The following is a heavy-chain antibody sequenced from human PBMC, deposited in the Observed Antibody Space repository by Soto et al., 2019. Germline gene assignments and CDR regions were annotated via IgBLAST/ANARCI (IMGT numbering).Heavy chain of an antibody. J-gene: IGHJ4*01. CDR1: GFSLNNDKVG. Sequence: SGPTLVNPTETLTLTCTVSGFSLNNDKVGVSWIRQPPGKALEWLAHIFSNDERSYSTSLKSSLTISRDTSKSQVVLIMTNLEPVDTATYYCARISRYGYDFHYWGHGILVTVSS. CDR3: ARISRYGYDFHY. D-gene: IGHD5-12*01. CDR2: IFSNDER. V-gene: IGHV2-26*02.